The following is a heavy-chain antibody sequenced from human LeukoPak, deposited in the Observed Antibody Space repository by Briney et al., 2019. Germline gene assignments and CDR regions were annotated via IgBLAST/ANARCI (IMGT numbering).Heavy chain of an antibody. J-gene: IGHJ4*02. CDR2: FSRSGPDT. V-gene: IGHV3-23*01. Sequence: GGSLRLSCAASGFAFSSYAMRWVRQAPGKGPEWVSTFSRSGPDTYYADSVKGRFTIFRDNSKNTLYLQMNSLRAEDTAVYYCAKGSLGSRYYFDYWGQGTLVTVSS. CDR3: AKGSLGSRYYFDY. D-gene: IGHD6-13*01. CDR1: GFAFSSYA.